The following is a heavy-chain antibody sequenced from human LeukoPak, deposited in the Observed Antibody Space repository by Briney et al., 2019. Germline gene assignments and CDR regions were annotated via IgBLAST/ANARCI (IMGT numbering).Heavy chain of an antibody. CDR1: GYTFTGYY. Sequence: ASVKVSCKASGYTFTGYYMHWVRQAPGQGLEWMGWINPNSGGTNYAQKFQGRVTMTRDTSISTAYMGLSRLRSDDMAVYYCARPMVRGVHSNWFDPWGQGTLVTVSS. CDR3: ARPMVRGVHSNWFDP. J-gene: IGHJ5*02. CDR2: INPNSGGT. D-gene: IGHD3-10*01. V-gene: IGHV1-2*02.